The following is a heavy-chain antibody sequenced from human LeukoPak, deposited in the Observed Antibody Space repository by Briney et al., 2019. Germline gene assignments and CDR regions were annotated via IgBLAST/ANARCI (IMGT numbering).Heavy chain of an antibody. CDR2: ITGNHGAT. D-gene: IGHD4-17*01. J-gene: IGHJ5*02. CDR1: RFAFGSFA. V-gene: IGHV3-23*01. CDR3: TKDPNGNYVGAFDP. Sequence: SRRPSCARSRFAFGSFAMTWVRQAPKKGLEWVSSITGNHGATYNIDSVKGRFTISRDNSQNTLYLQMNSLRVEDTAVYYCTKDPNGNYVGAFDPWGQGTLVTVSS.